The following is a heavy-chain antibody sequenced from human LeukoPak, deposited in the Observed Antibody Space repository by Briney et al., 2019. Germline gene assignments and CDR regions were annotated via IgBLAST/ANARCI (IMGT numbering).Heavy chain of an antibody. V-gene: IGHV3-11*01. J-gene: IGHJ3*02. D-gene: IGHD3-3*01. CDR3: AREDNYDFWSGYYGPGAFDI. CDR1: GFTFSDYY. Sequence: GGSLRLSCAASGFTFSDYYMSWIRQAPGKGLEWVSYISSSGSTIYYADSVKGRFTISRDNAKNSLYLQMNSLRAEDTAVYYCAREDNYDFWSGYYGPGAFDIWGQGTMVTVSS. CDR2: ISSSGSTI.